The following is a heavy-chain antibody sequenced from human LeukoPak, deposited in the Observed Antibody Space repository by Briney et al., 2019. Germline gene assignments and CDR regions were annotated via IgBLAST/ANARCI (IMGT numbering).Heavy chain of an antibody. CDR2: INPNSGGT. Sequence: GASVKVSCKASGYTFTGYYMHWVRQAPGQGLEWMGWINPNSGGTNYAQKFRGRVTMTRDTSISTAYMELSRLRSDDTAVYYCARVVGATEYFDYWGQGTLVTVSS. V-gene: IGHV1-2*02. CDR3: ARVVGATEYFDY. D-gene: IGHD1-26*01. J-gene: IGHJ4*02. CDR1: GYTFTGYY.